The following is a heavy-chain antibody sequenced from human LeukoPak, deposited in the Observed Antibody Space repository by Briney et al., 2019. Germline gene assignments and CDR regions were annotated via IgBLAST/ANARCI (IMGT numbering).Heavy chain of an antibody. J-gene: IGHJ3*02. V-gene: IGHV3-66*01. CDR2: IYSGGTT. Sequence: GGSLRLSCAASGFTVSSNYMSWVRQAPGKGLEWVSVIYSGGTTYYADSVKGRFTISRDSSENTLYLQMNSLRAEDTAVYYCARDQWLSDAFDIWGQGTVVTVSS. D-gene: IGHD6-19*01. CDR1: GFTVSSNY. CDR3: ARDQWLSDAFDI.